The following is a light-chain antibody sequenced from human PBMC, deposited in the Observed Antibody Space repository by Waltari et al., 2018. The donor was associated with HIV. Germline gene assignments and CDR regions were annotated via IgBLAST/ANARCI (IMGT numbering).Light chain of an antibody. V-gene: IGKV3-20*01. CDR3: QQYGSSPL. CDR1: QSVSSNY. CDR2: STS. Sequence: DIVLTQSPGTLSLSPGERATLSCRASQSVSSNYLAWYQQKPGQAPRLLIYSTSSRATGIPDRFSGSGSGTAFTLTISRLAPEDFAVYYCQQYGSSPLFGQGTKVEIK. J-gene: IGKJ1*01.